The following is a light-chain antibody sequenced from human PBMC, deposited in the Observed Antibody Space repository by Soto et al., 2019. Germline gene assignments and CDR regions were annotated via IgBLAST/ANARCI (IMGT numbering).Light chain of an antibody. Sequence: EIVLTQSPGTLSLSPGERATLSCRASQSVSSSYLAWYQQKPDQAPRLLIYGASSRATGIPDRFSGSGSGTDFPLTISRLEPEDFAVYYCQQYGSSPMTFGQGTKVEIK. J-gene: IGKJ1*01. CDR1: QSVSSSY. V-gene: IGKV3-20*01. CDR2: GAS. CDR3: QQYGSSPMT.